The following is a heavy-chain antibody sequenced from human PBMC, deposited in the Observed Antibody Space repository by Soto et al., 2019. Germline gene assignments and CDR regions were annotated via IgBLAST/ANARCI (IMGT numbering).Heavy chain of an antibody. Sequence: GGSLRLSCAASGFTFSSYAMSWVRQAPGKGLEWVSAISGSGGSTYYADSVKGRFTISRDNSKNTLYLQMNSLRADDTAVYYCAKVEYCSAGSCYYNLYYFDYWGQGTLVTVSS. CDR2: ISGSGGST. CDR3: AKVEYCSAGSCYYNLYYFDY. V-gene: IGHV3-23*01. D-gene: IGHD2-15*01. J-gene: IGHJ4*02. CDR1: GFTFSSYA.